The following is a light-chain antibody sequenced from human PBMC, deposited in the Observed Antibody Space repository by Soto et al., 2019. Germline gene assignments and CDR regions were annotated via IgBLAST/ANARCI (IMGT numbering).Light chain of an antibody. CDR3: QQTDRIPLT. V-gene: IGKV1-39*01. CDR1: QSISNY. J-gene: IGKJ4*01. Sequence: DIQMTQSPSSLSASVGDRVTITCRASQSISNYLNWYQQKPGKAPKLLIFGASTLQSGVPSRFSGGGSGTQFSLTISSLQPEDFATYYCQQTDRIPLTFGGGTQVEIK. CDR2: GAS.